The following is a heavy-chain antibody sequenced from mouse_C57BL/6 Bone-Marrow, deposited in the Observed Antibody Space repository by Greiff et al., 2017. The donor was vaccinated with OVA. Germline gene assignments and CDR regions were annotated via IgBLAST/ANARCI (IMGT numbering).Heavy chain of an antibody. D-gene: IGHD2-4*01. CDR1: GYTFTSYG. Sequence: VKLQESGAELARPGASVKLSCKASGYTFTSYGISWVKQRTGQGLEWIGEIYPRSGNTYYNEKFKGKATLTADKSSSTAYMELRSLTSEDSAVYFCARKVYYDYGRFAYWGQGTLVTVSA. CDR2: IYPRSGNT. CDR3: ARKVYYDYGRFAY. J-gene: IGHJ3*01. V-gene: IGHV1-81*01.